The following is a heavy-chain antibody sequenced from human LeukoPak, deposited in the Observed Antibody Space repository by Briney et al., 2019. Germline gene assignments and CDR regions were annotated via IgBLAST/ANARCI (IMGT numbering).Heavy chain of an antibody. CDR1: GFTFSSYG. J-gene: IGHJ4*02. V-gene: IGHV3-30*02. D-gene: IGHD3-22*01. CDR3: AKGDYYDSSGLVDY. Sequence: AGGSLRLSCAASGFTFSSYGMHWVRQAPGKGLEWVAVIWYDGSNKYYADSVKGRFTISRDNSKNTLYLQMNSLRAEDTAVYYCAKGDYYDSSGLVDYWGQGTLVTVSS. CDR2: IWYDGSNK.